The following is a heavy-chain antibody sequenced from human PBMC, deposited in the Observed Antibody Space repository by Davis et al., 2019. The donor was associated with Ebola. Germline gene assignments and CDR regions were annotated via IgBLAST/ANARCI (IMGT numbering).Heavy chain of an antibody. J-gene: IGHJ6*02. CDR1: GGSISSYY. V-gene: IGHV4-59*08. D-gene: IGHD6-19*01. Sequence: SETLSLTCTVSGGSISSYYWSWIRQPPGKGLEWIGYIYYRGSTNYNPSLKSRVTILVDTSKNQFSLKLSSVTAADTAVYYCARQQWRSYYYGMDVWGQGTTVTVSS. CDR2: IYYRGST. CDR3: ARQQWRSYYYGMDV.